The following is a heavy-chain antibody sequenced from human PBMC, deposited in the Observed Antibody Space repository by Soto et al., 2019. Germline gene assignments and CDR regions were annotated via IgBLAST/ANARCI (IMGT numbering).Heavy chain of an antibody. D-gene: IGHD2-15*01. J-gene: IGHJ4*02. CDR2: IKQDGSEK. CDR1: GFTFSSYW. CDR3: ARDRGYCSGGSCYFDY. V-gene: IGHV3-7*01. Sequence: GGSLRLSCAASGFTFSSYWMSWVRQAPGKGLKWVSNIKQDGSEKYYVDSVKGRFTISRDNAKNSLYLQMNSLRAEDTAVYYCARDRGYCSGGSCYFDYLGQGTLVTVSS.